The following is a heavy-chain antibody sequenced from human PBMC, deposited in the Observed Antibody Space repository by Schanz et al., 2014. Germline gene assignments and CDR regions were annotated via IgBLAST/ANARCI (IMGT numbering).Heavy chain of an antibody. V-gene: IGHV3-30*04. J-gene: IGHJ4*02. CDR3: VRDTDYHFDY. D-gene: IGHD4-17*01. Sequence: VQLVESGGGVVQPGRSLRLSCAASGFSFSTYAMHWVRQAPGKGLEWVAVISYGGSDKYYTDSVKGHFTISRDDSKNTLYLQMNSLRAEDTAVYYCVRDTDYHFDYWGQGTLVTVSS. CDR1: GFSFSTYA. CDR2: ISYGGSDK.